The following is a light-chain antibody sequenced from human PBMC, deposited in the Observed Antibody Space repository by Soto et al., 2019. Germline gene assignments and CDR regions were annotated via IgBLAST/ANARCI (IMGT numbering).Light chain of an antibody. CDR2: GAS. CDR3: QQRDKWPRT. CDR1: QSVSSY. Sequence: EIVLTQSPATLSLSPGERATLSCRASQSVSSYLAWYQHKPGQAPRLLIYGASNRPTDIPARFSGRGSGTDFTLTISSLESGDSAVYYCQQRDKWPRTFGQGTKLEIK. J-gene: IGKJ2*01. V-gene: IGKV3-11*01.